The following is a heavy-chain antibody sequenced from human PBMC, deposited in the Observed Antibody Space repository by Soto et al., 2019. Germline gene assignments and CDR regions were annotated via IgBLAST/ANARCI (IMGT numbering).Heavy chain of an antibody. CDR1: GFSFSDYA. D-gene: IGHD3-22*01. CDR3: AKGPAGRGSYHNWFDS. Sequence: EVHLLESGGALVQPGGSLTLSCAASGFSFSDYAMSWVRQAPGKGLEWVSSISRTGDSAYYADSVKGRFAYSRDRSIDRLSLQMNSLRVEDTAVYYCAKGPAGRGSYHNWFDSWGQGTLITVSS. CDR2: ISRTGDSA. V-gene: IGHV3-23*01. J-gene: IGHJ5*01.